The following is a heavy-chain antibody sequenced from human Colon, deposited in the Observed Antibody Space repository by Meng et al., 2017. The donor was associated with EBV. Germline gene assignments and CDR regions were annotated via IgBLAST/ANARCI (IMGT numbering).Heavy chain of an antibody. D-gene: IGHD3-9*01. CDR3: ARVPTTGYKDH. J-gene: IGHJ4*02. V-gene: IGHV4-34*01. CDR2: VSHPGSA. CDR1: GGSFSGYV. Sequence: QVLLQQLGAGLLQPSATLSLTCTVNGGSFSGYVWSWVRQPPGKGMEWIGEVSHPGSANYNPSLKSRVTISVDASEKQFSLRLTSVTAADSAVYYCARVPTTGYKDHWGQGTLVTVS.